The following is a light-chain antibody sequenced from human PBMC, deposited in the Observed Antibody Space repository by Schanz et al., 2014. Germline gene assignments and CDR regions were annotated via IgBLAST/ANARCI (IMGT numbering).Light chain of an antibody. Sequence: QSALTQPASVSGSPGQSITISCTGTSSDVGGYKYVSWYQQHPGKAPKLMIYDVSDRPSGVSNRFSASKSGNTASLTISGLQAEDEADYYCSSYTISSSYVFGTGTKLTVL. CDR3: SSYTISSSYV. CDR2: DVS. CDR1: SSDVGGYKY. V-gene: IGLV2-14*03. J-gene: IGLJ1*01.